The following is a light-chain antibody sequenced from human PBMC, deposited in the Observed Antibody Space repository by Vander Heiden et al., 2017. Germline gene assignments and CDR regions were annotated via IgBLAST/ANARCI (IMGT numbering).Light chain of an antibody. V-gene: IGLV2-11*01. CDR2: DVS. CDR3: CSYAGSYTS. CDR1: SSDVGGYNY. J-gene: IGLJ2*01. Sequence: QSALPQPRSVSGSPGQSVTISCTGTSSDVGGYNYVSWYQQHPGKAPKLMIYDVSKRPSGVPDRFSGSKSGNTASLTISGLQAEDEADYYCCSYAGSYTSFGGGTKLTVL.